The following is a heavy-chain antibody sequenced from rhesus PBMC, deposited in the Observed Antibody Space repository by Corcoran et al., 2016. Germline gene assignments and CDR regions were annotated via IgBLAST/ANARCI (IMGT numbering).Heavy chain of an antibody. J-gene: IGHJ4*01. CDR2: SRSKSNNYET. D-gene: IGHD1-26*01. V-gene: IGHV3-118*01. CDR3: VNWNYGY. CDR1: GFTFSSSA. Sequence: EVQLVESGGGLVQPGGSLRLSCAASGFTFSSSAMHWVPQDYGKGLVWFGRSRSKSNNYETGYAASVKGRFTISRDDSKNTAYLQMNSLKTEDTAVYYCVNWNYGYWGQGVLVTVSS.